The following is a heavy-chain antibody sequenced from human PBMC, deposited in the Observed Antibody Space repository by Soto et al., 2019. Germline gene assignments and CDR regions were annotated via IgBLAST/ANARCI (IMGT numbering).Heavy chain of an antibody. J-gene: IGHJ3*02. V-gene: IGHV3-23*01. CDR3: AKDKYDPEGAFSEIGAFDI. Sequence: GGSLRLSCAASGFTFSSYAMSWVRQAPGKGLEWVSAISGSGGSTYYADSVKGRFTISRDNSKNTLYLQMNSLRAEDTAVYYCAKDKYDPEGAFSEIGAFDIWGQGTMVTVSS. CDR1: GFTFSSYA. D-gene: IGHD3-3*01. CDR2: ISGSGGST.